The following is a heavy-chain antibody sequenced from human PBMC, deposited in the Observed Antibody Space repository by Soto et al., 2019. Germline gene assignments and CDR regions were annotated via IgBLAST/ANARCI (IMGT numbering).Heavy chain of an antibody. V-gene: IGHV1-3*01. J-gene: IGHJ3*02. D-gene: IGHD3-10*01. Sequence: ASVKVSCKASGYTFTSYAMHWVRQAPGQRLEWMGWINAGNGNTKYSQKVQGRLTMTTDTSTSTAYMDLGSLTAADTAVYYCARYYYGSGIPTAFDIWGQGTMFT. CDR3: ARYYYGSGIPTAFDI. CDR1: GYTFTSYA. CDR2: INAGNGNT.